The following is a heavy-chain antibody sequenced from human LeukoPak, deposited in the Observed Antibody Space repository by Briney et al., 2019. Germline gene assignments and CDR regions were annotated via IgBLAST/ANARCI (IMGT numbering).Heavy chain of an antibody. V-gene: IGHV4-39*01. Sequence: PSETLSLTCTVSGGSISSSSYYWGWIRQPPGKGLEWIGRIYYSGSTYYNPSLKSRVTISVDTSKNQFSLKLSSVTAADTAVYYCARLRPYYDSSGYSGWFDPWGQGTLVTVSS. J-gene: IGHJ5*02. CDR2: IYYSGST. CDR1: GGSISSSSYY. CDR3: ARLRPYYDSSGYSGWFDP. D-gene: IGHD3-22*01.